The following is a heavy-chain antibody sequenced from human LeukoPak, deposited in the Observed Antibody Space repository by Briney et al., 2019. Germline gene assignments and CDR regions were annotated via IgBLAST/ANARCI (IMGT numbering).Heavy chain of an antibody. CDR2: IIPILGIA. Sequence: SVKVSCKASGGTFSSYTISWVRQAPGQGLEWMGRIIPILGIANYAQKFQGRVTITADKSTSTAYMELSSLRSEDTAVYYCASYLIAVAGSFDCWGQGTLVTVSS. V-gene: IGHV1-69*02. J-gene: IGHJ4*02. CDR1: GGTFSSYT. CDR3: ASYLIAVAGSFDC. D-gene: IGHD6-19*01.